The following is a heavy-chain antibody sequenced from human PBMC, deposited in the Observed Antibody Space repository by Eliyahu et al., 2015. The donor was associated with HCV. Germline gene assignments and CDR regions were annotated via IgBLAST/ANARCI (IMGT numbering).Heavy chain of an antibody. V-gene: IGHV3-23*01. J-gene: IGHJ6*02. D-gene: IGHD3-3*01. Sequence: EVQLLESGGGLVQPGGSLRLSCATSGFTFSXYAMSWVRQAPGKGLEWVSAISDNGGSTYYADSVKGRFTISRDNSKNTLYLQMNSLRAEDTAVYYCAKDSRSGYAYYYYGMDAWGQGTTVTVSS. CDR2: ISDNGGST. CDR3: AKDSRSGYAYYYYGMDA. CDR1: GFTFSXYA.